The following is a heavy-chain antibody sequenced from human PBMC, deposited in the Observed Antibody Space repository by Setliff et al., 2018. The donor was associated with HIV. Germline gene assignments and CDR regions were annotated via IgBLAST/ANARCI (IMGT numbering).Heavy chain of an antibody. J-gene: IGHJ6*02. Sequence: GGSLRLSCATSGFTFSPYAIHWVRQAPGMGLEWVAMIWADEITKFYADSVKGRFTISRDNSKNTMYLQMNTLRVEDTAVYYCARSEKYCSSTRCFRGYYGMDVWGQGTTVTVSS. V-gene: IGHV3-33*01. CDR3: ARSEKYCSSTRCFRGYYGMDV. D-gene: IGHD2-2*01. CDR1: GFTFSPYA. CDR2: IWADEITK.